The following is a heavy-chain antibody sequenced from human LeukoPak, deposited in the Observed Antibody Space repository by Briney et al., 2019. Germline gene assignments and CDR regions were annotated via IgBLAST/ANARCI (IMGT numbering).Heavy chain of an antibody. CDR1: GYTLTELS. J-gene: IGHJ6*02. V-gene: IGHV1-24*01. Sequence: ASVKVSCKVSGYTLTELSMHWVRQAPGKGLEWMGGFDPEDGGTIYAQKLQGRVTMTEDTSTDTAYMELSSLRSEDTAVYYCATLGRFPLNVNYYYYYGMDVWGQGTTVTVSS. CDR2: FDPEDGGT. CDR3: ATLGRFPLNVNYYYYYGMDV.